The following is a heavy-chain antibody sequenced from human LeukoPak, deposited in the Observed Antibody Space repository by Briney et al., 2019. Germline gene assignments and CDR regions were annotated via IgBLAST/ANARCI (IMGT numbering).Heavy chain of an antibody. CDR2: INPNSGGT. J-gene: IGHJ6*03. CDR1: GYTFTGYY. D-gene: IGHD5-18*01. Sequence: ASVKVSCKASGYTFTGYYMHWVRQAPGQGLEWMGWINPNSGGTNYAQKFQGRVTMTRDTSISTAYMELSRLRSDDTAVYYCAREGGYGDYYYYMDVWGKGTTVTVSS. V-gene: IGHV1-2*02. CDR3: AREGGYGDYYYYMDV.